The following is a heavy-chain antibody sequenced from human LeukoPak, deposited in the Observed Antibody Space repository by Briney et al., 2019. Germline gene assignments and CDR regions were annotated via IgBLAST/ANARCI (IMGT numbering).Heavy chain of an antibody. CDR1: GFSLSTSGVG. V-gene: IGHV2-5*01. Sequence: SGPTLVNPTQTLTLTCTFSGFSLSTSGVGVGWIRQPPGKALEWLALIYWNDDKRYSPSLKSRLTITKDTSKKQVVLTMTNMYPVDTPTYYCPHSSIRFGGGSCYVGGFAPGGQEPLVTVP. J-gene: IGHJ5*02. CDR2: IYWNDDK. D-gene: IGHD2-15*01. CDR3: PHSSIRFGGGSCYVGGFAP.